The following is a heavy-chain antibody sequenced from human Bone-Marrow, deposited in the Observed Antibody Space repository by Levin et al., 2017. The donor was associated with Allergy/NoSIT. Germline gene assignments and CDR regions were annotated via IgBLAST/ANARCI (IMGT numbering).Heavy chain of an antibody. V-gene: IGHV3-21*01. J-gene: IGHJ2*01. CDR2: ISSSSSYV. D-gene: IGHD6-13*01. Sequence: KPGESLKISCAASGFTFSTYNMNWVRQAPGKGLEWVSSISSSSSYVYSADSVKGRFTISRDNAKNSLYLQMSSLRAEDTAVYYCARGSSWYDTWYFGLWGRGTLVTVSS. CDR1: GFTFSTYN. CDR3: ARGSSWYDTWYFGL.